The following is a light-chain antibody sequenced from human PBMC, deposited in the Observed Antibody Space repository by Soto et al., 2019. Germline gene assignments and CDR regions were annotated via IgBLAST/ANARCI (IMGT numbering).Light chain of an antibody. J-gene: IGLJ3*02. CDR1: SNDVDDYKY. V-gene: IGLV2-14*03. CDR3: NSHTKNSTQV. CDR2: DVS. Sequence: QSVLTQPASVSGSPGQSITISCSGTSNDVDDYKYFSWYQQHPGKAPKLLIFDVSHRPSGASNRFSGSKSGNTASLTISGLQAEDEADYYWNSHTKNSTQVFGGGTTVTVL.